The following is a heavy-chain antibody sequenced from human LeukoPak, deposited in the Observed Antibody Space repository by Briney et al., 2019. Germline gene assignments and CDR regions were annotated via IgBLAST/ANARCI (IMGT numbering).Heavy chain of an antibody. CDR1: GGSISSGDYY. D-gene: IGHD2-21*01. CDR2: IYYSGST. CDR3: ARIVVVTGYFQH. J-gene: IGHJ1*01. Sequence: SQTLSLTCTVSGGSISSGDYYWSWIRQPPGKGLEWIGYIYYSGSTYYNPSLKSRVTISVDTSKNQFSLKLSSVTAADTAVYYCARIVVVTGYFQHWGQGTLVTVSS. V-gene: IGHV4-30-4*01.